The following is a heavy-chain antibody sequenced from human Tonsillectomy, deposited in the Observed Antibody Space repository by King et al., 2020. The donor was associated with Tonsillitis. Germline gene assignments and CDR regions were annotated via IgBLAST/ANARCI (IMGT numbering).Heavy chain of an antibody. CDR2: IPVTENT. V-gene: IGHV4-4*07. CDR1: GNSISSYY. CDR3: ARDYSAMYYDY. Sequence: VQLQESGPGLVKPSETLSLTCSVSGNSISSYYWSWIRQPAGKGLEWIGRIPVTENTNYNPSLKSRVTMSVDTSKNQFSLNLSSVTAADTAVYYCARDYSAMYYDYWGQGILVTVSS. D-gene: IGHD1-26*01. J-gene: IGHJ4*02.